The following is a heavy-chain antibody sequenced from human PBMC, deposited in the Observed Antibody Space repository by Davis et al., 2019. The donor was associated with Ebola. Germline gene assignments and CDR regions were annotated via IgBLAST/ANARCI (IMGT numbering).Heavy chain of an antibody. J-gene: IGHJ6*04. CDR2: VNDSGGT. V-gene: IGHV4-39*07. CDR3: ARSAYQLPFYGMDV. Sequence: SETLSLTCTVSGGSISSSSYYWTWIRQPPGKGLEWIGEVNDSGGTNYNPSLKSRVTISVDTSKNQFSLKLSSVTAADAAVYYCARSAYQLPFYGMDVWGKGTRSPSPQ. CDR1: GGSISSSSYY. D-gene: IGHD2-2*01.